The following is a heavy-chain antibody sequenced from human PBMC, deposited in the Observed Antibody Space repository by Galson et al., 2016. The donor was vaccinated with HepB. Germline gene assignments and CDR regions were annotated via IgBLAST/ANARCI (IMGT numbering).Heavy chain of an antibody. Sequence: SLRLSCAGSGFTFSDYYMSWMRQAPGKGLEWVSYISAGGDTTHYADSVKGRFITSRDNAKNSVFLQMNDLRGEDTAVYFCARVGERRITIFGVGERWLDPWGPGTLVTVSS. CDR2: ISAGGDTT. CDR3: ARVGERRITIFGVGERWLDP. J-gene: IGHJ5*02. V-gene: IGHV3-11*01. D-gene: IGHD3-3*01. CDR1: GFTFSDYY.